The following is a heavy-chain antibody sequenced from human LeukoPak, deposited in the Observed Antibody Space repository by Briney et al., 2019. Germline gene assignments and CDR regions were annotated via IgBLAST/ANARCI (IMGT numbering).Heavy chain of an antibody. CDR3: ARDRVGYSYGPDY. J-gene: IGHJ4*02. D-gene: IGHD5-18*01. V-gene: IGHV3-74*01. Sequence: GRSLRLSCAASGFTFSSYWMHWVRQAPGKGPEWVSQSNTDGSNTNYADSVKGRFTISRDNTKNTLYLQMNSLRAEDTAVYYCARDRVGYSYGPDYWGQGTLVTVSS. CDR1: GFTFSSYW. CDR2: SNTDGSNT.